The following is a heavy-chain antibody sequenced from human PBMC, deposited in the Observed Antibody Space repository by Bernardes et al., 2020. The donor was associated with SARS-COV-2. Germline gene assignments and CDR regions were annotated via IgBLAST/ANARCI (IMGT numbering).Heavy chain of an antibody. D-gene: IGHD6-19*01. CDR2: IGTAGDT. Sequence: GGSLRLSCAASGFTFSSYDMHWVRQATGKGLEWVSAIGTAGDTYYPGSVKGRFTISRENAKNSLYLQMNSLRAGDTAVYYCARAGYSSGWYGCVPYFDYWGPGTLVTVSS. J-gene: IGHJ4*02. CDR3: ARAGYSSGWYGCVPYFDY. V-gene: IGHV3-13*01. CDR1: GFTFSSYD.